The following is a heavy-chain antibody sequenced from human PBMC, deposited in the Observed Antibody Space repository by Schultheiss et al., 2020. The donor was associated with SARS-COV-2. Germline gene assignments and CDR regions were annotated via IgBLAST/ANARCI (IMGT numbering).Heavy chain of an antibody. D-gene: IGHD6-13*01. J-gene: IGHJ4*02. V-gene: IGHV3-30*14. CDR1: GFTFSSYA. CDR2: ISYDGSNK. CDR3: ARGTVAAPGVDY. Sequence: GGSLRLSCADSGFTFSSYAMSWVRQAPGKGLEWVAVISYDGSNKYYADSVKGRFTISRDNSKNTLYLQMNSLRAEDTSVYYCARGTVAAPGVDYWGQGTLVTVSS.